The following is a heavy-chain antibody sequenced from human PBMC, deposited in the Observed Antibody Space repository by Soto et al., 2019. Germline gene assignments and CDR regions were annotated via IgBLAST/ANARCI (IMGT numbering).Heavy chain of an antibody. D-gene: IGHD1-7*01. J-gene: IGHJ6*02. V-gene: IGHV1-58*01. CDR3: AGHWNYRPYYYYGMDV. CDR2: IVVGSGNT. Sequence: GASVKVSCKASGFTFTSSAVRWVRQARGQRLEWIGWIVVGSGNTNYAQKFQERVTITRDMSTSTAYMELSSLRSEDTAVYYCAGHWNYRPYYYYGMDVWGQGTTVTVSS. CDR1: GFTFTSSA.